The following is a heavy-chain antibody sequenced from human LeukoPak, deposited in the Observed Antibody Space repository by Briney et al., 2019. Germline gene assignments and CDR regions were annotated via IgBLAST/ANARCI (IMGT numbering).Heavy chain of an antibody. CDR2: IYYSGST. CDR1: GGSISSYY. V-gene: IGHV4-59*01. Sequence: TASETLSLTCTVSGGSISSYYWSWIRQPPGKGPEWIGYIYYSGSTNYNPSLKSRVTISVDTSKNQFSLKLSSVTAADTAVYYRARIGLGDNWFDPWGQGTLVTVSS. J-gene: IGHJ5*02. CDR3: ARIGLGDNWFDP. D-gene: IGHD3/OR15-3a*01.